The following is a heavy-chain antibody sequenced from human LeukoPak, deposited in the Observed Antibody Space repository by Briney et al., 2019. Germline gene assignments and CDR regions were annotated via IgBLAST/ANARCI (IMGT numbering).Heavy chain of an antibody. CDR1: GYTFTGYY. J-gene: IGHJ4*02. V-gene: IGHV1-2*06. CDR3: ARDSWELPVDY. Sequence: ASVKVSCKASGYTFTGYYMHWVRQAPGQGLEWMGRINPNSGGINYAQKFQGRVTMTRDTSISTAYMELSRLRSDDTAVYYCARDSWELPVDYWGQGTLVTVSS. CDR2: INPNSGGI. D-gene: IGHD1-26*01.